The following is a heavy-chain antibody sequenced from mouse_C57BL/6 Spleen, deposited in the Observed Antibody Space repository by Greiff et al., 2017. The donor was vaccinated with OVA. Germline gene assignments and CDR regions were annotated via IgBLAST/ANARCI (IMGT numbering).Heavy chain of an antibody. D-gene: IGHD1-1*01. Sequence: VQLQQPGAELVKPGASVKLSCKASGYTFTSYWMHWVKQRPGQGLEWIGMIHPNSGSTNYNEKFKSKATLTVDKSASTAYMQLSSLTSEDAAVYYCARSHDYGSRGDWYCDVWGTGTTVTVSS. CDR1: GYTFTSYW. V-gene: IGHV1-64*01. CDR2: IHPNSGST. J-gene: IGHJ1*03. CDR3: ARSHDYGSRGDWYCDV.